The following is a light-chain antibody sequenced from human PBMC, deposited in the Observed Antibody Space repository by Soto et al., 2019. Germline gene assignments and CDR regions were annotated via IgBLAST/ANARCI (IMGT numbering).Light chain of an antibody. Sequence: EIVMTQSPATLSVSPGERATLSCRASQSVSSNLAWYQKKSGQAPRLLIYRASTRATGVPARFSGSGSGTEFTLTISSLQSEDVSVYFCQHYNFWPHTFGQGTKLEIK. V-gene: IGKV3-15*01. J-gene: IGKJ2*01. CDR3: QHYNFWPHT. CDR2: RAS. CDR1: QSVSSN.